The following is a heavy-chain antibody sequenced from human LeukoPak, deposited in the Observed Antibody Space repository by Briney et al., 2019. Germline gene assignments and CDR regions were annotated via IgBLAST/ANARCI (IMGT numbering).Heavy chain of an antibody. CDR1: VYTFSIYR. V-gene: IGHV1-18*01. CDR3: ARARQQLVWANWFDL. J-gene: IGHJ5*02. D-gene: IGHD6-13*01. CDR2: ISAYNGKT. Sequence: GASVTVSCKASVYTFSIYRISWVRQAPGQGLEWMGWISAYNGKTKYAQKLQGRVTMTTETSTSTAYMELRSLRSDDTAVYYCARARQQLVWANWFDLWGQGTLVTVSS.